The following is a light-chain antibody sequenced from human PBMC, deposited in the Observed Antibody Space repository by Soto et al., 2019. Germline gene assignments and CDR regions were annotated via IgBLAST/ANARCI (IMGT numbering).Light chain of an antibody. CDR3: SAYISSITPYVV. CDR2: DVS. CDR1: SSDVGSYNY. J-gene: IGLJ2*01. V-gene: IGLV2-14*01. Sequence: QSALTQPASVSGSPGQSITISCTGTSSDVGSYNYVSWYQQHPGKAPKLMIYDVSNRPSGVSNRFSGSKSGNTASLTISGLQAEDEADYYCSAYISSITPYVVFGGGTKLTVL.